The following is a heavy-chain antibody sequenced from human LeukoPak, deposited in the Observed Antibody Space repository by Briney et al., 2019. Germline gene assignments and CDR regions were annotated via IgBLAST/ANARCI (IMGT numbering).Heavy chain of an antibody. D-gene: IGHD1-26*01. CDR3: ARWGLSGDYSYLDY. Sequence: SETLSLTCTVSGGSITNFYWSWIRQPPGEGLEWIGFIYTTGSTNYNPSLKSRVTISVDTSRNHFSLKLTSVTAADTAVYYCARWGLSGDYSYLDYWGQGTLVPVSS. CDR1: GGSITNFY. V-gene: IGHV4-4*09. J-gene: IGHJ4*02. CDR2: IYTTGST.